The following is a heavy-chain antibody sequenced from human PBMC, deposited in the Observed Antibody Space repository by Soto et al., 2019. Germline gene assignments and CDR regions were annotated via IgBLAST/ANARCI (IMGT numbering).Heavy chain of an antibody. CDR2: IYPGDYDT. V-gene: IGHV5-51*01. J-gene: IGHJ4*02. D-gene: IGHD1-1*01. CDR1: AYSFTAYW. Sequence: EVQLVQSGAEVKKPGASLQISCQGSAYSFTAYWIAGVRQMPGKGLEWMGIIYPGDYDTRYSPSFQGQVTISADKSISTAYRQWSSLKASDTAMYYCARQDGAANYYFDYWGQGTLVTVSS. CDR3: ARQDGAANYYFDY.